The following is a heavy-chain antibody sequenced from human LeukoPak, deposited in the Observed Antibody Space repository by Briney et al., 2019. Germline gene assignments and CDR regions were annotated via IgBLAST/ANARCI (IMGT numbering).Heavy chain of an antibody. CDR1: GFTFSSYS. CDR2: ISSSPSTI. V-gene: IGHV3-48*04. CDR3: ARDTPAHQYYYDSSGHAFDI. Sequence: GGSLRLSCAASGFTFSSYSMNWVRQAPGKGLEWVSFISSSPSTIYYADSVKGRFTISRDNAKNSLYLQMNSLRAEDTAVYYCARDTPAHQYYYDSSGHAFDIWGQGTMVTVSS. J-gene: IGHJ3*02. D-gene: IGHD3-22*01.